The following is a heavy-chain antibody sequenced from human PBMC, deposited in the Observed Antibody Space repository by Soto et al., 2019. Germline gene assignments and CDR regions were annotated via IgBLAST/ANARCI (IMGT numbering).Heavy chain of an antibody. CDR2: ISWDSGSI. D-gene: IGHD6-13*01. CDR1: GFTFDDYA. Sequence: EVQLVESGGTLVEPGRSLRLSCAASGFTFDDYAMHWVRQAPGKGLEWVASISWDSGSIGYADSVKGRFTISRDKAKNSLSLQMNSLRPEDTALYYCVKDKWYNNTWYVDYWGQGTLVTVSS. CDR3: VKDKWYNNTWYVDY. V-gene: IGHV3-9*01. J-gene: IGHJ4*02.